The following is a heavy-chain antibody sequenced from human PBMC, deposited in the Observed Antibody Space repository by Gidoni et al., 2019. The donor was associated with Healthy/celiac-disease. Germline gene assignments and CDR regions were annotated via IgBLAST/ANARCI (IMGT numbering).Heavy chain of an antibody. Sequence: EVQLVESGGGLVKPGGSLRLSCAASGFTFSSYSMNWVRQAPGKGLEWVSSISSSGSTIYYADSVKGRFTISRDNAKNSLYLQMNSLRAEDTAVYYCARDLTPRTPRSLRYFDWLFDYWGQGTLVTVSS. CDR2: ISSSGSTI. V-gene: IGHV3-21*01. CDR3: ARDLTPRTPRSLRYFDWLFDY. J-gene: IGHJ4*02. D-gene: IGHD3-9*01. CDR1: GFTFSSYS.